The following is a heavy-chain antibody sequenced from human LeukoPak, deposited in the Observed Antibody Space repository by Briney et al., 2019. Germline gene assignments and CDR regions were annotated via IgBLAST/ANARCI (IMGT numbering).Heavy chain of an antibody. Sequence: PSQTLSLTCDVSGGSISSGGYSWSWIRQPPGKGLEWIGYIYHSGSTYHNPSLKSRVTISVDRSKNQFSLKLTSVTAADTAVYYCARGVVTAIVDYFDYWGQGTLVTVSS. CDR2: IYHSGST. V-gene: IGHV4-30-2*01. J-gene: IGHJ4*02. CDR3: ARGVVTAIVDYFDY. CDR1: GGSISSGGYS. D-gene: IGHD2-21*02.